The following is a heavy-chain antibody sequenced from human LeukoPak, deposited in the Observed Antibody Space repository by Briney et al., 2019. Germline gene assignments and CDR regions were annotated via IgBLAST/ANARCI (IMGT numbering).Heavy chain of an antibody. J-gene: IGHJ1*01. CDR1: GGSISRGDYY. D-gene: IGHD3-22*01. CDR2: IYYSGST. Sequence: PSETLSLTCTVSGGSISRGDYYGSWGRQPPGEGRGWVVSIYYSGSTYYNPSLKSRATMTVDTSKNQFSLKLSSVTAADTAVYYCARGYYYDSSGYSLFYFQHWGQGTLVTVSS. V-gene: IGHV4-30-4*01. CDR3: ARGYYYDSSGYSLFYFQH.